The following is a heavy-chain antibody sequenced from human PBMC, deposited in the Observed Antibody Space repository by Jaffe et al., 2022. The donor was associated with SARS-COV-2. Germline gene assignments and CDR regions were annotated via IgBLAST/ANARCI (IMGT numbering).Heavy chain of an antibody. D-gene: IGHD3-22*01. J-gene: IGHJ5*01. CDR1: GSSFSLFS. CDR2: ISAAGDTA. V-gene: IGHV3-23*01. CDR3: TKDDLDYFDSYGSDS. Sequence: EVQLLDSGGGLVQPGGSLRLSCSASGSSFSLFSMNWVRQAPGKGLEWVSTISAAGDTAFYADSVRGRFTISRDNSKNTLYLQMDSLRAEDTARYYCTKDDLDYFDSYGSDSWGQGTLVTVSS.